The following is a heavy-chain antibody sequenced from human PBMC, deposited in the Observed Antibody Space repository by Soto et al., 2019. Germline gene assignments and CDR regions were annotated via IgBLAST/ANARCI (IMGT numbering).Heavy chain of an antibody. CDR3: ARAALYDWNDVSWFDP. CDR2: ISSSSSTI. CDR1: GFTFSSYS. Sequence: EVQLVESGGGLVQPGGSLRLSCAASGFTFSSYSMNWVRQAPGKGLEWVSYISSSSSTIYYADSVTGRFTISRDKAKNTTYLQMNSLRAEDTAVYYCARAALYDWNDVSWFDPWGQGTLVTVSS. J-gene: IGHJ5*02. D-gene: IGHD1-1*01. V-gene: IGHV3-48*01.